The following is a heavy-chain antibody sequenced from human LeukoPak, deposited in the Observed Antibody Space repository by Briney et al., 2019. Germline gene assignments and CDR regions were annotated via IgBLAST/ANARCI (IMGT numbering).Heavy chain of an antibody. D-gene: IGHD3-10*01. CDR1: GFTFSSYW. CDR2: IKQDGSEK. V-gene: IGHV3-7*01. Sequence: PGGSLRLSCAASGFTFSSYWMSWVRQASGKGLEWVANIKQDGSEKYYVDSVKGRFTISRDNAKNSLYLQMNSLRAEDTAVYYCARASITMVRQHLNTDVWGKGTTVTVSS. CDR3: ARASITMVRQHLNTDV. J-gene: IGHJ6*03.